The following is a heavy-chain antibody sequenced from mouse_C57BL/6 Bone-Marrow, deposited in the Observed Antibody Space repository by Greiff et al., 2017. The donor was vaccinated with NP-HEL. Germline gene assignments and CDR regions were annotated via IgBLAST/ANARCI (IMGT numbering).Heavy chain of an antibody. D-gene: IGHD4-1*01. Sequence: VHVKQSGAELVRPGSSVKMSCKTSGYTFTSYGIHWVKQRPGQGLEWIGYIYIGNGYTEYNEKFKGKATLTSDTSSSTAYMQLSSLTSEDSAIYCCARSANSLTVYAMDYWGQGTSVTVSS. CDR3: ARSANSLTVYAMDY. CDR2: IYIGNGYT. J-gene: IGHJ4*01. CDR1: GYTFTSYG. V-gene: IGHV1-58*01.